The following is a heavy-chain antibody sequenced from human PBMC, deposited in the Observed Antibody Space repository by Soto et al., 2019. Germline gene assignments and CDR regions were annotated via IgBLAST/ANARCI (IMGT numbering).Heavy chain of an antibody. CDR2: INHSGST. CDR3: ARGTGYYFDY. Sequence: QVQLQQWGAGLLKPSETLSLTCAVYGGSFSGYYWCWIRQPPGKGLEWIGEINHSGSTNYNPSLKSRVTIAVDTSKNQFSLKLSSVTAADTAVYYCARGTGYYFDYWGQGTLVTVSS. V-gene: IGHV4-34*01. D-gene: IGHD3-9*01. CDR1: GGSFSGYY. J-gene: IGHJ4*02.